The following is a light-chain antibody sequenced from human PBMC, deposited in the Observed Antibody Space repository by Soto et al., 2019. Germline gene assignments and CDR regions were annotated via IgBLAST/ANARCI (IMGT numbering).Light chain of an antibody. J-gene: IGLJ1*01. CDR2: DVI. Sequence: QSALTQPRSVSGSPGQSVTISCTGTSSDVGGYNYVSWYQQHPGTAPKLMIYDVITRPSGVPDRFSGSKSGNTASLTISGLQAEDEADYYCCSYAGTFTYVFGTATKLTVL. V-gene: IGLV2-11*01. CDR3: CSYAGTFTYV. CDR1: SSDVGGYNY.